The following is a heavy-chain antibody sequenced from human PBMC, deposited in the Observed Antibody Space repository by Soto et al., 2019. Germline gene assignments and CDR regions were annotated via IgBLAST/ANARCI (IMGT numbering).Heavy chain of an antibody. CDR2: ISGSGGST. V-gene: IGHV3-23*01. CDR1: GFTFSSYA. J-gene: IGHJ5*02. Sequence: HPGGSLRLSCAASGFTFSSYAMSWVRQAPGKGLEWVSAISGSGGSTYYADSVKGRFTISRDNSKNTLYLQMNSLRAEDTAVYYSAKDHRTGTTIPYWFDPWGQGTLVTVSS. CDR3: AKDHRTGTTIPYWFDP. D-gene: IGHD1-1*01.